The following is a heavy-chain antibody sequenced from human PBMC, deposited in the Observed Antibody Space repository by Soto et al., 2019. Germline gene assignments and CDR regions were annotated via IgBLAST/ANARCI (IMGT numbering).Heavy chain of an antibody. Sequence: GASLKVSCKASGYTFTGYYMHWVRQAPGQGLEWMGWINPNSGGTNYAQKFQGWVTMTRDTSISTAYMELSRLRSDDTAVYYCARGPGYCSGGSCSNWFARWGQGTVVTVSS. D-gene: IGHD2-15*01. V-gene: IGHV1-2*04. CDR1: GYTFTGYY. J-gene: IGHJ5*02. CDR3: ARGPGYCSGGSCSNWFAR. CDR2: INPNSGGT.